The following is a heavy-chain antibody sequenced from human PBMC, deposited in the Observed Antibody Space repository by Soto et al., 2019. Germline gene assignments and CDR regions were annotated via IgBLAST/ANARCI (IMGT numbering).Heavy chain of an antibody. V-gene: IGHV4-31*03. CDR1: GDSIASGAYY. D-gene: IGHD1-20*01. CDR3: ASVDNRITIDS. J-gene: IGHJ4*02. CDR2: IYYSGST. Sequence: QVQLQESGPGLVKPSQTLSLTCTVSGDSIASGAYYWSWIRHHPGKGLEWIGYIYYSGSTYYNPSLKSRVSISVDTSQNQFSLKLSSLTAADTAVYYCASVDNRITIDSRGQGTLVLVSS.